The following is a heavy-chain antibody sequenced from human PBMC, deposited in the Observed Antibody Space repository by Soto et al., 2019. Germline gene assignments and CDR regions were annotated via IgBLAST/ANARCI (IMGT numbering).Heavy chain of an antibody. V-gene: IGHV1-69*13. CDR3: ASDFVVTKYYYYGMDV. Sequence: ASVKVSCTASGGTFSSYAISWVRHAPGQGLEWMGGIIPIFGTANYAQKFEGRVTITADESTSTAYMELSSLRSEDTAVYYCASDFVVTKYYYYGMDVWGQGTTVTVSS. J-gene: IGHJ6*02. CDR1: GGTFSSYA. D-gene: IGHD2-2*01. CDR2: IIPIFGTA.